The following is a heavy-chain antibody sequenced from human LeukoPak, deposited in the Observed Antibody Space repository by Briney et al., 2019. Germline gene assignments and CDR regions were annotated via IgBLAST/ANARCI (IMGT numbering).Heavy chain of an antibody. V-gene: IGHV5-51*01. D-gene: IGHD1-26*01. CDR3: ARPLQGIVGATGFDY. Sequence: GESLKISCEGSGYMFSNYWIGWVRQMPGKGLEWMGIIYPGVSDTTYSPSFQGQVTISADTSINTAYLQWSSLKASDTAMYYCARPLQGIVGATGFDYWGQGTLVTVSS. CDR1: GYMFSNYW. J-gene: IGHJ4*02. CDR2: IYPGVSDT.